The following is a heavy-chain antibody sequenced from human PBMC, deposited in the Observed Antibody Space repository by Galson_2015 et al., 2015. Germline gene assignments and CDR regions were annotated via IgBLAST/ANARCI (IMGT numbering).Heavy chain of an antibody. CDR2: ISYDGSNK. CDR1: GFTFSSYG. CDR3: ARGVVVTAPFDY. V-gene: IGHV3-30*03. Sequence: SLRLSCAASGFTFSSYGMHWVRQAPGKGLEWVAVISYDGSNKYYADSVKGRFTISRDNSKNTLYLQMNSLRAEDTAVYYCARGVVVTAPFDYWGQGTLVTVSS. J-gene: IGHJ4*02. D-gene: IGHD2-21*02.